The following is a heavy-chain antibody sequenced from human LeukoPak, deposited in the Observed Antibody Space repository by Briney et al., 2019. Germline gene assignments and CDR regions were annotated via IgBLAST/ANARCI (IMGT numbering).Heavy chain of an antibody. CDR2: INHSGST. D-gene: IGHD3-10*01. CDR1: GYSISSGYY. Sequence: PSETLSLTCAVSGYSISSGYYWGWIRQPPGKGLEWIGEINHSGSTNYNPSLKSRVTISVDTSKNQFSLKLSPVTAADTAVYYCARAGRDYYGSGSYRRGVDYWGQGTLVTVSS. V-gene: IGHV4-38-2*01. J-gene: IGHJ4*02. CDR3: ARAGRDYYGSGSYRRGVDY.